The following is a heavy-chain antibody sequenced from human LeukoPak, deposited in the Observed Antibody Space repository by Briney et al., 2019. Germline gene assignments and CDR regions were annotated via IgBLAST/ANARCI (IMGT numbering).Heavy chain of an antibody. CDR1: GYTFTSYG. Sequence: GASVKVSCKASGYTFTSYGISWVRQAPGQGLEWMGWISAYNGNTNYAQKLQGRVTMTTDTSTSTAYMELRSLRSDDTAVYYCARVEAMYDFWSGYYPSKLYYFDYWGQGTLVTVSP. D-gene: IGHD3-3*01. V-gene: IGHV1-18*01. CDR2: ISAYNGNT. J-gene: IGHJ4*02. CDR3: ARVEAMYDFWSGYYPSKLYYFDY.